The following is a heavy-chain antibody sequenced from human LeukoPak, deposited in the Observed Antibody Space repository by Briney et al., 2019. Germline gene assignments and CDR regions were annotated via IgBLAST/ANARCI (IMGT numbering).Heavy chain of an antibody. CDR3: AKDPGDCSSTSCDDY. CDR1: GFTFRRHA. V-gene: IGHV3-23*01. Sequence: PGGSLRLSCEASGFTFRRHAMSWVRQAPGKGLEWVSVISGSGATTHYADFAKGRFIVSRDNSRNTVYLQINSLRAEDTAVYYCAKDPGDCSSTSCDDYWGQGTLVTVSP. D-gene: IGHD2-2*01. J-gene: IGHJ4*02. CDR2: ISGSGATT.